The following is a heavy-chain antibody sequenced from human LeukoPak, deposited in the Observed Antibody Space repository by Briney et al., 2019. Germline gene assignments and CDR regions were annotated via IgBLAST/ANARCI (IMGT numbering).Heavy chain of an antibody. D-gene: IGHD2-2*01. V-gene: IGHV3-33*06. CDR2: IWYDGSNK. Sequence: PGRSLRLSCAASGFTFSSYGMHWVRQAPGKGQEWVAVIWYDGSNKYYADSVKGRFTISRDNSKNTLYLQMNSLRAEDTAVYYCAKEGTTPPYYYYYMDVWGKGTTVTVSS. J-gene: IGHJ6*03. CDR1: GFTFSSYG. CDR3: AKEGTTPPYYYYYMDV.